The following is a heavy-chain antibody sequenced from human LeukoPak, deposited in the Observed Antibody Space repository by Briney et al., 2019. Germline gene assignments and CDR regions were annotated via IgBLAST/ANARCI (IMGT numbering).Heavy chain of an antibody. CDR3: ARGGTYYYDSSGYYLDY. V-gene: IGHV1-2*02. CDR1: GYTFTGYY. Sequence: ASVKVSCKASGYTFTGYYMHWVRQAPGQGLEWMGWINPNSGGTNYAQKFQGRVTMARDTSISTAYMELSRLRSDDTAVYYCARGGTYYYDSSGYYLDYWGQGTLVTVSS. CDR2: INPNSGGT. J-gene: IGHJ4*02. D-gene: IGHD3-22*01.